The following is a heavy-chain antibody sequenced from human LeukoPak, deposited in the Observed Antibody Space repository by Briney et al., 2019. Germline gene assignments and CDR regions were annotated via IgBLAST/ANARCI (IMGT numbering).Heavy chain of an antibody. Sequence: GGSLRLSCAASGFTFSSYWMHWVRQTPGKGLMWVSRIESDGSTIYADSVKDGFTISRDNSKNIVYLQMNSLRVDDTAMYYCARAVTYFYGSVTYDWFDPWGQGTLVTVSS. CDR3: ARAVTYFYGSVTYDWFDP. J-gene: IGHJ5*02. CDR1: GFTFSSYW. CDR2: IESDGST. D-gene: IGHD3-10*01. V-gene: IGHV3-74*01.